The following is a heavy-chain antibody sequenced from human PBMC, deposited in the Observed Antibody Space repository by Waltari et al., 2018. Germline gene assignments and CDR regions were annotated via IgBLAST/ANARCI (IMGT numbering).Heavy chain of an antibody. D-gene: IGHD2-2*01. J-gene: IGHJ6*02. V-gene: IGHV1-8*01. Sequence: QVQLVQSGAEVKKPGASVKVSCKASGYNFTSYDINWVRQATGQGLEWMGWMKPNSGNTGYAQKVQGRVTMTRNTSISTAYMELSSLRSEDTAVYYCARWAMSTGPHYYYGMDVWGQGTTVTVSS. CDR1: GYNFTSYD. CDR3: ARWAMSTGPHYYYGMDV. CDR2: MKPNSGNT.